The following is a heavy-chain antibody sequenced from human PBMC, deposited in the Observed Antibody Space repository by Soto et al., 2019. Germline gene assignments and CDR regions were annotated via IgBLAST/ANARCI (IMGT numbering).Heavy chain of an antibody. V-gene: IGHV5-10-1*01. J-gene: IGHJ4*02. CDR2: IDPSDSYT. D-gene: IGHD3-10*01. Sequence: GDSLKISCKGSGYSFTSDLISWVRQMPGKGLEWMGRIDPSDSYTNYSPSFQGHVTISADKSISTAYLQWSSLKASDTAMYYCARLTFGEPALDYWGQGTLVTVSS. CDR3: ARLTFGEPALDY. CDR1: GYSFTSDL.